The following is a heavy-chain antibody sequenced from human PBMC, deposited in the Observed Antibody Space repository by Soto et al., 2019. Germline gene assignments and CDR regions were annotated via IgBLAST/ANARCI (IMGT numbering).Heavy chain of an antibody. CDR3: AKNHRATTVVTRYWYFDL. Sequence: SCPASGFTFGSFAMSLVRQRPGNGLEWVSSLSGGGGSTYYNNSVRGRFTISRDNSNSTLFLQMNNLRAEDTAVYFCAKNHRATTVVTRYWYFDLWGRGTLVTVSS. J-gene: IGHJ2*01. CDR1: GFTFGSFA. CDR2: LSGGGGST. D-gene: IGHD4-17*01. V-gene: IGHV3-23*01.